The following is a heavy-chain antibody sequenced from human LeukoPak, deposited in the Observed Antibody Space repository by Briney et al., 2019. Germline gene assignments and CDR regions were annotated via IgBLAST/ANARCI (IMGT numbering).Heavy chain of an antibody. V-gene: IGHV4-4*07. CDR3: ARVRSSNEEFDY. CDR2: IYTSGST. D-gene: IGHD6-13*01. Sequence: SETLSLTCTVSGYSISSGYYWSWIRQPAGQGLEWIGRIYTSGSTNYNPSLKSRVTMSVDTSKNQFSLKLSSVTAADTAVYYCARVRSSNEEFDYWGQGTLVTVSS. J-gene: IGHJ4*02. CDR1: GYSISSGYY.